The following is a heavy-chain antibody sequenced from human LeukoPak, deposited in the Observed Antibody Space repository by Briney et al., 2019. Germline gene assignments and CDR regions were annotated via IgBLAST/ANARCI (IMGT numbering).Heavy chain of an antibody. D-gene: IGHD1-26*01. Sequence: GESLKISCKGSGYSFTSYWIGWVRQMPGKGLEWMGIIYPGDSDTRYSPSFQGQVTISADKSISTAYLQWSSLKASDTAMYYCARHRHSGSLDGAFDIWGQGTMVTVSS. CDR1: GYSFTSYW. V-gene: IGHV5-51*01. J-gene: IGHJ3*02. CDR2: IYPGDSDT. CDR3: ARHRHSGSLDGAFDI.